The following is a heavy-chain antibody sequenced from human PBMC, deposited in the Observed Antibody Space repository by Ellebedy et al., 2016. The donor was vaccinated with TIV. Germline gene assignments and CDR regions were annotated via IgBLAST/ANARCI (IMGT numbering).Heavy chain of an antibody. Sequence: SETLSLXXAVYGGSFSGYYWSWIRQPPGKGLEWIGEINHSGSTNYNPSLKSRVTISVDTSKNQFSLKLSSVTAADTAVYYCARVIYRRKGITMVRGVPTGYDPWGQGTLVTVSS. CDR3: ARVIYRRKGITMVRGVPTGYDP. CDR1: GGSFSGYY. D-gene: IGHD3-10*01. CDR2: INHSGST. V-gene: IGHV4-34*01. J-gene: IGHJ5*02.